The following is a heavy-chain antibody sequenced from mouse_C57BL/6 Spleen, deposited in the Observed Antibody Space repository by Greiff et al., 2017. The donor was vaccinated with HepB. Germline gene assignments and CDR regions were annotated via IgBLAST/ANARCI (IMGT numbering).Heavy chain of an antibody. Sequence: QVQLQQSGTELVKPGASVKLSCKASGYTFTSYWMHWVKQRPGQGLEWIGNINPSNGGTNYNEKFKSKATLTVDKSSSTAYMQLSSLTSEDSAVYYCARGAGYGSSLYAMDYWGQGTSVTVSS. CDR1: GYTFTSYW. CDR2: INPSNGGT. V-gene: IGHV1-53*01. J-gene: IGHJ4*01. CDR3: ARGAGYGSSLYAMDY. D-gene: IGHD1-1*01.